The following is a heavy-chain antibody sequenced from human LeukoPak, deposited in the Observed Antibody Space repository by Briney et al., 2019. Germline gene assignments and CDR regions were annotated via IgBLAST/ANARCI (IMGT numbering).Heavy chain of an antibody. CDR1: GFTFSSYG. D-gene: IGHD3-22*01. CDR3: AKDGSLYYYDSSGPDY. J-gene: IGHJ4*02. V-gene: IGHV3-30*02. CDR2: IRYDGSNK. Sequence: PRGSLTLSCPASGFTFSSYGMHCFRQAPPKGLEWVAFIRYDGSNKYYADCVKGRFTISRENSKNRLYLQMNSLRAEDTAVYYCAKDGSLYYYDSSGPDYWGQGTLVTVSS.